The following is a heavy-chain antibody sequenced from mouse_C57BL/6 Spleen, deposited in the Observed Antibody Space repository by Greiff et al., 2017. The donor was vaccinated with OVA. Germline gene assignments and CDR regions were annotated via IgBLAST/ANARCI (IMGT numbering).Heavy chain of an antibody. CDR2: IDPEDGDT. V-gene: IGHV14-1*01. J-gene: IGHJ1*03. CDR3: TTSVLLSRYFDV. CDR1: GFNIKDYY. D-gene: IGHD1-1*01. Sequence: VHVKQSGAELVRPGASVKLSCTASGFNIKDYYMHWVKQRPEQGLEWIGRIDPEDGDTEYAPKFQGKATMTADTSSNTAYLQLSSLTSEDTAVYYCTTSVLLSRYFDVWGTGTTVTVSS.